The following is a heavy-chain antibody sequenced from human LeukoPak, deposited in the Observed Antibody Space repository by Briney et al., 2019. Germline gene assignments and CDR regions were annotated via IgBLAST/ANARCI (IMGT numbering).Heavy chain of an antibody. D-gene: IGHD1-7*01. J-gene: IGHJ4*02. CDR3: AGRGNYVPFDY. CDR1: GFTFSSYS. V-gene: IGHV3-21*01. Sequence: GGSLRLSCAASGFTFSSYSMNWVRRAPGKGLEWVSSISSSSSYIYYADSVKGRFTISRDNAKNSLYLQMNSLRAEDTAVYYCAGRGNYVPFDYWGQGTLVTVSS. CDR2: ISSSSSYI.